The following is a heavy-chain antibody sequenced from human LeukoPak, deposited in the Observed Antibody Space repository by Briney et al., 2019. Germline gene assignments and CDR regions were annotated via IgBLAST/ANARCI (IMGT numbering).Heavy chain of an antibody. Sequence: GGSLRLSCAASGFTFCSYWMHWVRQAPGKGLLWVSRVSPDGSSTHYADSVKGRFTISRDNAKNTLYLQMNSLRAEDTAVYYCARRLTGSSGFYYFDYWGQGTLVTVSS. J-gene: IGHJ4*02. D-gene: IGHD6-19*01. CDR1: GFTFCSYW. CDR3: ARRLTGSSGFYYFDY. CDR2: VSPDGSST. V-gene: IGHV3-74*01.